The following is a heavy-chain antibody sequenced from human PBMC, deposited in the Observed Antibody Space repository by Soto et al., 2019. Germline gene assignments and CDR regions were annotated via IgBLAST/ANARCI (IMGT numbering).Heavy chain of an antibody. V-gene: IGHV4-61*01. CDR2: ITDTGGDA. J-gene: IGHJ4*02. CDR3: ARGSKDSYPGSRIFDF. CDR1: GGSVSIGSHY. D-gene: IGHD3-10*01. Sequence: QVRLQESGPGLVKPSETLFLTCTVSGGSVSIGSHYWSWIRQPPGKGLEWVSTITDTGGDAKYADSVRGRFTISRDNSKKTLYLQMSSLRADDSAVYFCARGSKDSYPGSRIFDFWGRGTLVTVSS.